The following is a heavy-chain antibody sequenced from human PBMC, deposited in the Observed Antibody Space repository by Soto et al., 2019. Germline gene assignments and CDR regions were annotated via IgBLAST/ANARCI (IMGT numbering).Heavy chain of an antibody. J-gene: IGHJ5*02. Sequence: EVQLLESGGGLVQPGGSLRLSCAASGVTFTNFAMNWVRQAPGKGLEWVAGISHSGSSTYYADSVKGRFTVSRGNSMDTLYLQLNSLRADDTAVYYCAKGSWVHHGSEGGNWLDPWGQGTLVTVSS. CDR3: AKGSWVHHGSEGGNWLDP. CDR2: ISHSGSST. D-gene: IGHD3-10*01. V-gene: IGHV3-23*01. CDR1: GVTFTNFA.